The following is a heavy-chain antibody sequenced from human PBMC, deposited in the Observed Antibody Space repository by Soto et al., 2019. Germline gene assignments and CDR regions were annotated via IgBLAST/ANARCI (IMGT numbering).Heavy chain of an antibody. Sequence: QVQLQQWGAGLLKPSETLSLTCAVYGGSFSGYYWSWIRHPPGKGLEWIGEINHSGSTNYNPSLKSRVTISVDTSKNQFSLKLSSVTAADTAVYYCARGLRVARSPENWFDPWGQGTLVTVSS. CDR3: ARGLRVARSPENWFDP. V-gene: IGHV4-34*01. CDR1: GGSFSGYY. D-gene: IGHD2-15*01. J-gene: IGHJ5*02. CDR2: INHSGST.